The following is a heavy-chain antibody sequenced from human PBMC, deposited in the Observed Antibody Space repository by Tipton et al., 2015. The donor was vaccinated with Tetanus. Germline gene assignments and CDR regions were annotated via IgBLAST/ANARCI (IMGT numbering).Heavy chain of an antibody. CDR2: IDYFGTT. J-gene: IGHJ3*02. D-gene: IGHD6-19*01. V-gene: IGHV4-59*01. CDR3: ARIGWLQQNKPAFDI. CDR1: GGSISTYH. Sequence: TLSLTCTVSGGSISTYHWNWIRQFPGKGLEWIGYIDYFGTTKYNPSLRSRVTLSVDTSKNQFSLKLSSVTAADTAVYYCARIGWLQQNKPAFDIWGQGTVVTVSS.